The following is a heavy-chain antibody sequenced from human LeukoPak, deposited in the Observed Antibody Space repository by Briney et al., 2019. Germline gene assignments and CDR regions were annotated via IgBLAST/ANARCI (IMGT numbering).Heavy chain of an antibody. D-gene: IGHD6-13*01. CDR2: IYHSGST. CDR3: ARRGYRVSGPGQPWGC. J-gene: IGHJ4*02. CDR1: GYSISSGYY. Sequence: SETLSLTCTVSGYSISSGYYWGWIRQPPGKGLEWIGSIYHSGSTYYNPSLKSRVTISVDTSKNQFSLNLRSVTAADTAVYYCARRGYRVSGPGQPWGCWGQGTLVTVSS. V-gene: IGHV4-38-2*02.